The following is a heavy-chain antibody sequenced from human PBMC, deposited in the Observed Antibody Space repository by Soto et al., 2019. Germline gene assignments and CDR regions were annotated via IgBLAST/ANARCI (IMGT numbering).Heavy chain of an antibody. J-gene: IGHJ5*02. CDR3: ARQRSRNWFDP. CDR1: GGSISSSSYY. CDR2: IYYSGST. Sequence: TLSLTCTVSGGSISSSSYYWGWIRQPPGKGLEWIGSIYYSGSTYYNPSLKSRVTISVDTSKNQFSLKLSSVTAADTAVYYCARQRSRNWFDPWGQGTLVTVSS. V-gene: IGHV4-39*01.